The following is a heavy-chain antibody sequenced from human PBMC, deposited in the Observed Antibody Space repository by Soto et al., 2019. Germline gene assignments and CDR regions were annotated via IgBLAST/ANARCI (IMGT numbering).Heavy chain of an antibody. CDR2: ISAYNGNT. D-gene: IGHD6-6*01. CDR1: GYTFTSYG. V-gene: IGHV1-18*01. Sequence: QVQLVQSGAEVKKPGASVKVSCKASGYTFTSYGISRVRQAPGQGPEWMGWISAYNGNTNDAQKLQGRVTMTTDTSTSPAYMELRSLRSDHTAVYYCARRSLSPYSSSSALNYWGQGTLVTVS. CDR3: ARRSLSPYSSSSALNY. J-gene: IGHJ4*02.